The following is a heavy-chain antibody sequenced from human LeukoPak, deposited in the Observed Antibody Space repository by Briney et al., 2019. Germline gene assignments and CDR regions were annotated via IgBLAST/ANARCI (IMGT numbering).Heavy chain of an antibody. CDR1: GFTFSSYW. CDR3: AKGRSSSWYNNYFDY. CDR2: ISWNSGSI. J-gene: IGHJ4*02. D-gene: IGHD6-13*01. Sequence: GGSLRLSCAASGFTFSSYWMHWVRQAPGKGLEWVSGISWNSGSIGYADSVKGRFTISRDNAKNSLYLQMNSLRAEDTALYYCAKGRSSSWYNNYFDYXGQGTLVTVSS. V-gene: IGHV3-9*01.